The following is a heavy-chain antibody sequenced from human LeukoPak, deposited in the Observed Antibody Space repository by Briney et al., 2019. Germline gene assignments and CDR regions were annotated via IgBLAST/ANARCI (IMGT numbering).Heavy chain of an antibody. V-gene: IGHV3-7*03. Sequence: QAGGSLRLSCAASGLTFSSYWMNWVRQAPGKGLEWVAKIKQDGSEKYYVDSVKGRFTISRDNAKNSLYLQMNSLRAEDTAVYYCARGYYGMDVWGQGTTVTVSS. CDR1: GLTFSSYW. CDR3: ARGYYGMDV. CDR2: IKQDGSEK. J-gene: IGHJ6*02.